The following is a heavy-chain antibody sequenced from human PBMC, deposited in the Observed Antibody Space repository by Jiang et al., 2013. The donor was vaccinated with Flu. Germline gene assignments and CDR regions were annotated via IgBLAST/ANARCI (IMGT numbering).Heavy chain of an antibody. D-gene: IGHD5-18*01. CDR1: GYTFTSYA. CDR3: AREPAMVMFDY. J-gene: IGHJ4*02. V-gene: IGHV7-4-1*02. CDR2: INTNTGNP. Sequence: GYTFTSYAMNWVRQAPGQGLEWMGWINTNTGNPTYAQGFTGRFVFSLDTSVSTAYLQISSLKAEDTAVYYCAREPAMVMFDYWGQGTLVTVSS.